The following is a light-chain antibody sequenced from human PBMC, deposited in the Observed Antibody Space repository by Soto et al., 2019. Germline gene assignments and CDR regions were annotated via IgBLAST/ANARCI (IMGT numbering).Light chain of an antibody. CDR1: QSVTSMY. CDR2: GAS. CDR3: QQYGSSGT. J-gene: IGKJ1*01. Sequence: IVLTQSPGTLSLSPGERATLSCRASQSVTSMYLAWYQQKPGQAPRLLIFGASIRDTGIPDRFSGSGSGTDFTLTISRLESEDFAVYYCQQYGSSGTFGQGTKVDIK. V-gene: IGKV3-20*01.